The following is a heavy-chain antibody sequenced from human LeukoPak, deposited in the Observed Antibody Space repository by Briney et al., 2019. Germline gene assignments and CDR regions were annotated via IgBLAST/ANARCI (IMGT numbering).Heavy chain of an antibody. Sequence: VASVKVSCKASGGTFSSYAISWARQAPGQGLEWMGWINPNSGGTNYAQKFQGRATMTRDTSIRTAYMELSGLRSDDTAVYYCACVVGATSEKSNWGQGTLVTVSP. J-gene: IGHJ4*02. CDR1: GGTFSSYA. V-gene: IGHV1-2*02. CDR3: ACVVGATSEKSN. CDR2: INPNSGGT. D-gene: IGHD1-26*01.